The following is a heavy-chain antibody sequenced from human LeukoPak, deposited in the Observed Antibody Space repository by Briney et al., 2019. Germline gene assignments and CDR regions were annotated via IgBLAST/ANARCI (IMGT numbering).Heavy chain of an antibody. CDR2: ISGGGGST. CDR1: GFTFSTYA. Sequence: PGGSLRLSCAASGFTFSTYAMSWVRQAPGKGLEWVSAISGGGGSTYYADSVKGRFTISRDNSKNTLYLQMNSLRAEDTAVYYCAKDLHRSRNLKSDWFDPWGQGTLVTVSS. V-gene: IGHV3-23*01. CDR3: AKDLHRSRNLKSDWFDP. D-gene: IGHD1-14*01. J-gene: IGHJ5*02.